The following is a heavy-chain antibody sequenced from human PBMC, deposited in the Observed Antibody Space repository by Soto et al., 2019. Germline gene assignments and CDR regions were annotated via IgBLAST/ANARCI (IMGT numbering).Heavy chain of an antibody. J-gene: IGHJ4*02. CDR3: ARDPTDSGGYSEY. V-gene: IGHV3-33*01. CDR1: GFTFSTYG. CDR2: IWNGGSNV. Sequence: GGSLRLSCEASGFTFSTYGMHWIRQAPGKGLEGLAIIWNGGSNVHYADSVKGRFTLSRENSKNPFYRQLNNLRAEDTAVYFCARDPTDSGGYSEYWGQGTLVTVSS. D-gene: IGHD3-22*01.